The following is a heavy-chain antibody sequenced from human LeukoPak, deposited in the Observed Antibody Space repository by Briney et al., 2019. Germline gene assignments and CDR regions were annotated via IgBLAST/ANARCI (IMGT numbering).Heavy chain of an antibody. D-gene: IGHD3-3*01. J-gene: IGHJ6*03. CDR2: ISSSSSYI. CDR1: GFTFSSYS. Sequence: GGSLRLSCAASGFTFSSYSMSWVRQAPGKGLEWVSSISSSSSYIYYAGSLKGRFTISRDNAKNSLYLQMNSLRAEDTAVYSCARGEWTISSMDVWGKGTTVTVSS. V-gene: IGHV3-21*01. CDR3: ARGEWTISSMDV.